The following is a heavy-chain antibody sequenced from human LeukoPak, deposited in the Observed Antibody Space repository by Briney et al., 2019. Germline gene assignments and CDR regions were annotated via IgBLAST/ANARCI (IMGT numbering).Heavy chain of an antibody. Sequence: SVKVSCKASGGTSYAINWVRPAPGQGLEWMGGIIPFSDMANYAQKFQGRVTITADKSTTTAYMELSSLRSEDTAIYYCARADLTHQRNYYYFGLDVWGQGTTVIVSS. J-gene: IGHJ6*02. V-gene: IGHV1-69*10. CDR3: ARADLTHQRNYYYFGLDV. CDR2: IIPFSDMA. CDR1: GGTSYA. D-gene: IGHD1-1*01.